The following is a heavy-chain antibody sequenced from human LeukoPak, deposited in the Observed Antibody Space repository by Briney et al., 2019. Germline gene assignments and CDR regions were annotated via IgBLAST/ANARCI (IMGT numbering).Heavy chain of an antibody. V-gene: IGHV3-7*01. CDR1: GFTFSSYG. Sequence: GGSLRLSCAASGFTFSSYGMHWVRQAPGKGLEWVADIKQDGSEKYYVDSVKGRFTISRDNAKNSLHLQMNSLRVEDTAVYYCARDRKFDYWGQGTLVTVSS. CDR3: ARDRKFDY. J-gene: IGHJ4*02. CDR2: IKQDGSEK.